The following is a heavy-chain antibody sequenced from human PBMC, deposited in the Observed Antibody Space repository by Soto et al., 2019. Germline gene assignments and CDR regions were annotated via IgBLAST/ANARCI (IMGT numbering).Heavy chain of an antibody. CDR2: IIPIFGTA. V-gene: IGHV1-69*13. D-gene: IGHD3-22*01. Sequence: RASVKVSCKASGGTFSSYAISWVRQAPGQGLEWMGGIIPIFGTANYAQKFQGRVTITADESTSTAYMELSSLRSEDTAVYYCARAQPHYYDSSGYKANYFDYWGQGTLVTVSS. J-gene: IGHJ4*02. CDR3: ARAQPHYYDSSGYKANYFDY. CDR1: GGTFSSYA.